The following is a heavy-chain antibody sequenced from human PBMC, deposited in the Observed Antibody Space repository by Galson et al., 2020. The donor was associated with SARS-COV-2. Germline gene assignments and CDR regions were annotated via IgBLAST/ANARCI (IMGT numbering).Heavy chain of an antibody. J-gene: IGHJ4*02. D-gene: IGHD1-26*01. CDR1: GYTFTSYD. CDR2: MNPNSGNT. Sequence: ASVKVSCKASGYTFTSYDINWVRQATGQGLEWMGWMNPNSGNTGYAQKFQGRVTITRNTSISTAYMELSSLRSEDTAVYYCARVVGAIDYYFDYWGQGTLVTVSS. CDR3: ARVVGAIDYYFDY. V-gene: IGHV1-8*03.